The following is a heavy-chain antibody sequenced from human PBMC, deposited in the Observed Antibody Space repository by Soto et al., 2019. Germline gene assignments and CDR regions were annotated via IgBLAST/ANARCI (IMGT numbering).Heavy chain of an antibody. D-gene: IGHD6-19*01. J-gene: IGHJ4*02. V-gene: IGHV4-34*01. Sequence: QVQLQQWGAGLLKPSETLSLTCAVYGGSFSGYYWSWIRQPPGKGLEWIGEINHSGRTNYNPSLKSRVTISVDTSKNQFSLKLSSVTAADTAVYYCARLAVAGLWGQGTLVTVSS. CDR3: ARLAVAGL. CDR1: GGSFSGYY. CDR2: INHSGRT.